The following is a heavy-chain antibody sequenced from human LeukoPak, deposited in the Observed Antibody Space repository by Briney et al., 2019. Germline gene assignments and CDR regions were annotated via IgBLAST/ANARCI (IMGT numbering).Heavy chain of an antibody. Sequence: SETLSLTCAASGYSISSGYYWGWIRQPPGKGLEWIGSIYHSGSTYYNPSLKSRVTISVDTSKNQFSLKLSSVTAADTAVYYCARADIVVVVAATHFDYWGQGTLVTVSS. D-gene: IGHD2-15*01. CDR2: IYHSGST. J-gene: IGHJ4*02. V-gene: IGHV4-38-2*01. CDR1: GYSISSGYY. CDR3: ARADIVVVVAATHFDY.